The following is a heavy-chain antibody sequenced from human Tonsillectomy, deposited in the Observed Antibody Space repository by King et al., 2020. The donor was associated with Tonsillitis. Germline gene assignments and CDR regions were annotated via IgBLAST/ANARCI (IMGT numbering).Heavy chain of an antibody. Sequence: VQLQESGPGLVKPSGTLSLTCAVSGGSISSNNWWSWVRQPPGKGLEWIGEIYHSGSTNYNPYLKSRGTISVDKSQNQFSLKLNTVTAADTAIYYCARDATWEAAASKYYFNFWGQGTLVTVSS. D-gene: IGHD6-13*01. CDR3: ARDATWEAAASKYYFNF. V-gene: IGHV4-4*02. J-gene: IGHJ4*02. CDR2: IYHSGST. CDR1: GGSISSNNW.